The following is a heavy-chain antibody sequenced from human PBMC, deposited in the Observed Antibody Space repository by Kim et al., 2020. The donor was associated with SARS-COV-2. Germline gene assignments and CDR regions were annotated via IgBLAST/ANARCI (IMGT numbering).Heavy chain of an antibody. CDR1: GYSFTSYW. D-gene: IGHD6-13*01. Sequence: GESLKISCKGSGYSFTSYWISWVRQMPGKGLEWMGRIDPSDSYTNYSPSFQGHVTISADKSISTAYLQGSSLKASDTAMYYCARPSYSSSFVKDYYYYGMDVWGQGTTVTVSS. J-gene: IGHJ6*02. CDR2: IDPSDSYT. V-gene: IGHV5-10-1*01. CDR3: ARPSYSSSFVKDYYYYGMDV.